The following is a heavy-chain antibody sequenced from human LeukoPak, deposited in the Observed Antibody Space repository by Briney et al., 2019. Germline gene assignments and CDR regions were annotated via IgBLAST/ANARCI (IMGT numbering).Heavy chain of an antibody. V-gene: IGHV3-23*01. CDR2: ISGSGGST. D-gene: IGHD2-2*01. CDR3: AKGEYQLLNFDY. J-gene: IGHJ4*02. Sequence: PGGSLRLSCAASGFTFSSYAMSWVRQAPGKGLEWVSAISGSGGSTYYADSVKGRFTISGDNSKNTLYLQMNSLRVEDTAVYYCAKGEYQLLNFDYWGQGTLVTVSS. CDR1: GFTFSSYA.